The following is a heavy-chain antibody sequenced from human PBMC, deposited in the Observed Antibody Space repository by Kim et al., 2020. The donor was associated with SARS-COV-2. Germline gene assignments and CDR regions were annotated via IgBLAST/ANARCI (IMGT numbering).Heavy chain of an antibody. Sequence: ASVKVSCKASGYTFTSYAMHWVRQAPGQRLEWMGWINAGNGNTKYSQKFQGRVTITRDTSASTAYMELSSLRSEDTAVYYCARGSFTVTPPLYWGQGTLVTVSS. CDR3: ARGSFTVTPPLY. CDR1: GYTFTSYA. CDR2: INAGNGNT. D-gene: IGHD4-17*01. V-gene: IGHV1-3*01. J-gene: IGHJ4*02.